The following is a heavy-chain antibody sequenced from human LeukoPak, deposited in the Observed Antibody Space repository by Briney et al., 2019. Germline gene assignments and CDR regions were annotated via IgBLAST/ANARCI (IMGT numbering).Heavy chain of an antibody. Sequence: PSETLSLTCTVSGGSICSSRFYWAWIRQSPTRGLEWIGSIYYSGATYSDPSLKSRVTVSVDTSKSQFSLKLNSVTAADTAVYYCVRQNYGAGSFFDYWGQGTLVTVSS. CDR3: VRQNYGAGSFFDY. J-gene: IGHJ4*02. CDR2: IYYSGAT. V-gene: IGHV4-39*01. CDR1: GGSICSSRFY. D-gene: IGHD3-10*01.